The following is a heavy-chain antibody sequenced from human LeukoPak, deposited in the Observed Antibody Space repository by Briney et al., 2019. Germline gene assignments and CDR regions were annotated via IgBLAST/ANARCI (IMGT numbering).Heavy chain of an antibody. Sequence: ASVKVSCKASGYTFTDYYMQWVRQAPGQGLEWMGWINPTSGGTNYAQKFQGRVTMTRDTSISTAYMELSRLSSDDTAVYYCARGGKSEVGTRDHWGQGTLVTVSS. CDR3: ARGGKSEVGTRDH. D-gene: IGHD1-26*01. V-gene: IGHV1-2*02. CDR2: INPTSGGT. J-gene: IGHJ4*02. CDR1: GYTFTDYY.